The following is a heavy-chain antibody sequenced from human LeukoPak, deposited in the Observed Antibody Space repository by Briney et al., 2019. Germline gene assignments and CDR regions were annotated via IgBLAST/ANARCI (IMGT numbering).Heavy chain of an antibody. J-gene: IGHJ4*02. CDR3: ATQGTDYGGLFDY. CDR1: GASISDYY. V-gene: IGHV4-59*06. D-gene: IGHD4-23*01. Sequence: SETLSLTCIVSGASISDYYWSWIRQHPGKGLEWIGYIYYSGSTYYNPSLKSRVTISVDTSKNQFSLKLSSVTAADTAVYYCATQGTDYGGLFDYWGQGTLVTVSS. CDR2: IYYSGST.